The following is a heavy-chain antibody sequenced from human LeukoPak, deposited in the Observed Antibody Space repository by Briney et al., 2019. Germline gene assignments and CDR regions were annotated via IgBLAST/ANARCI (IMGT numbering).Heavy chain of an antibody. Sequence: SSETLSLTCAVYSGSFSGYYWSWIRQPPGKGLEWIGEINHSGSTNYNPSLKSRVTISVDTSKNQFSLKLSSVTAADTAVYYCARGSGSHDYWGQGTLVTVSS. D-gene: IGHD1-26*01. V-gene: IGHV4-34*01. CDR1: SGSFSGYY. J-gene: IGHJ4*02. CDR2: INHSGST. CDR3: ARGSGSHDY.